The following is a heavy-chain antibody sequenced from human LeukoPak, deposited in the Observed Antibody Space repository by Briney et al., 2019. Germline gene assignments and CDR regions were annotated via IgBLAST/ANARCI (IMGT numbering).Heavy chain of an antibody. D-gene: IGHD3-22*01. CDR1: GYTFTAYY. Sequence: GASVKVSCKASGYTFTAYYIHWVRQAPGQGLEVMGWINPNTGGTSYVQKFQGRVTMTRDTSISTAYMELSRLRSDDTAVYYCARDRAYYDSSGYPNYWGQGTLVTVSS. CDR3: ARDRAYYDSSGYPNY. J-gene: IGHJ4*02. V-gene: IGHV1-2*02. CDR2: INPNTGGT.